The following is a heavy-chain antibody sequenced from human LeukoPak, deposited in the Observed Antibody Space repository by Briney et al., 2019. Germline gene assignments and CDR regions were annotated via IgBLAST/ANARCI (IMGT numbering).Heavy chain of an antibody. J-gene: IGHJ4*02. CDR2: ITGDGDGA. CDR1: GFTFTRYA. CDR3: AKESSSRGWYGPDY. D-gene: IGHD6-19*01. V-gene: IGHV3-23*01. Sequence: GGSLRLSCAASGFTFTRYAMTWVRQAPGRGLEWVSTITGDGDGAYYPDSVKGRFTTSRDNAKNTLYLQVDSLRADDTAVYYCAKESSSRGWYGPDYWGQGTLVTVSS.